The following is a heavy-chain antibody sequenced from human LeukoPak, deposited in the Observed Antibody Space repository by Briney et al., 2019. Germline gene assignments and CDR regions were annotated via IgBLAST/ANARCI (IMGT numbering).Heavy chain of an antibody. J-gene: IGHJ4*02. V-gene: IGHV1-8*01. CDR3: ARGSNYGSGSYLLFDY. D-gene: IGHD3-10*01. CDR2: MNPNSGNT. Sequence: ASVKVSCKASGYTFTSYDINWVRQATGQGLEWMGWMNPNSGNTGYAQKFQGRVTMTRNTSICTAYMELSSLRSEDTAVYYCARGSNYGSGSYLLFDYWGQGTLVTVSS. CDR1: GYTFTSYD.